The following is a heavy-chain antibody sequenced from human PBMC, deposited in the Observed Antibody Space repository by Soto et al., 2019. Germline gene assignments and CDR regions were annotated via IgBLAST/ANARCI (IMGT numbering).Heavy chain of an antibody. CDR1: GFSFTSYA. J-gene: IGHJ4*02. V-gene: IGHV3-23*01. Sequence: EVQLLASGGGLVQPGGSLRLSCAASGFSFTSYAMAWVRQAPGEGLEWVSTITFSGGDTYYADSVKGRFTISRDNSRNTVYLQMNSLRAEDTAAYYCAKVGFGDLDHWGLGTRVTVSS. CDR3: AKVGFGDLDH. D-gene: IGHD3-10*01. CDR2: ITFSGGDT.